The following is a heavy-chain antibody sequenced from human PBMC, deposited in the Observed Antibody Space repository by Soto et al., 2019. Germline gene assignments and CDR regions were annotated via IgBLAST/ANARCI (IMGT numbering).Heavy chain of an antibody. CDR3: ASRGSGSYYDY. D-gene: IGHD1-26*01. J-gene: IGHJ4*02. CDR2: ISGSGDST. V-gene: IGHV3-23*01. Sequence: EVQLLESGGGLVQPGGSLRLSCAASGFTFSNYAMNWVRQAPGKGLEWVSVISGSGDSTYYADSVKGRFTISRDNTKNTLYLRMNSLRAEDTAIYYCASRGSGSYYDYWGQGTLVTVSS. CDR1: GFTFSNYA.